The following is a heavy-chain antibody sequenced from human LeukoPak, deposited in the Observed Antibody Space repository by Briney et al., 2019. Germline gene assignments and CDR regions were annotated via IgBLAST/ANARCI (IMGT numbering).Heavy chain of an antibody. J-gene: IGHJ4*02. V-gene: IGHV3-30*04. CDR3: ARSGILWFGESYYFDY. D-gene: IGHD3-10*01. CDR2: ISYDGSNK. Sequence: GGSLRLSCAASGFTFNNYAMHWVRQAPGKGLEWVAVISYDGSNKYYADSVKGRFTISRDNSKNTLYLQMNSLRAEDTAVYYCARSGILWFGESYYFDYWGQGTLVTVSS. CDR1: GFTFNNYA.